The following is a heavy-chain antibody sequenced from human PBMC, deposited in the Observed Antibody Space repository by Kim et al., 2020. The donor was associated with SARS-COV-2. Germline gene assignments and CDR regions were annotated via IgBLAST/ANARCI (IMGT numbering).Heavy chain of an antibody. J-gene: IGHJ3*02. V-gene: IGHV3-53*04. CDR1: GFTVSSNY. Sequence: GGSLRLSCAASGFTVSSNYMSWVRQAPGKGLEWVSVIYSGGSTYYADSVKGRFTISRHNSKNTLYLQMNSLRAEDTAVYYCARMSHDGYNYPDAFDIWGQGTMVTVSS. D-gene: IGHD5-12*01. CDR2: IYSGGST. CDR3: ARMSHDGYNYPDAFDI.